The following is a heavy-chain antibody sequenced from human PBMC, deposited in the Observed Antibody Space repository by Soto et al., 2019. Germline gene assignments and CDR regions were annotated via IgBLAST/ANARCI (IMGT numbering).Heavy chain of an antibody. CDR1: GFIFSGYA. J-gene: IGHJ4*02. D-gene: IGHD5-12*01. CDR2: ISYDGNTE. Sequence: QVQLVESGGGVVQPGRSLRLSCAASGFIFSGYAMHWVRQAPGKGLEWVAVISYDGNTEYYADSVKGRFTVSRDNSKNTLYVQMNNLGAEDTAMYYCAKETSAYEIDYWGQGTLVNVSS. CDR3: AKETSAYEIDY. V-gene: IGHV3-30-3*01.